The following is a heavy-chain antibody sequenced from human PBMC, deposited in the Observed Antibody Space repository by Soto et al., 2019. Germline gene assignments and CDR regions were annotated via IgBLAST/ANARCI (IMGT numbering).Heavy chain of an antibody. D-gene: IGHD6-13*01. CDR2: MNPYNGNT. CDR3: ARDQGAAAGRYYYGMDV. Sequence: GASVKVSCKASGYTFTSYDINWVRQATGQGLEWMGWMNPYNGNTSYAQKLQGRVTMTTDTSTSTAYMELRSLRSDDTAVYYCARDQGAAAGRYYYGMDVWGQGTTVTVSS. CDR1: GYTFTSYD. J-gene: IGHJ6*02. V-gene: IGHV1-18*01.